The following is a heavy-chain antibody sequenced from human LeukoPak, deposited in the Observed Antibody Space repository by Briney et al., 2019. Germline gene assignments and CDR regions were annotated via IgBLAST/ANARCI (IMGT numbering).Heavy chain of an antibody. V-gene: IGHV1-69*08. CDR3: ARVNLRGSQYNWFDP. J-gene: IGHJ5*02. CDR1: GGTLNSHT. CDR2: ITPIIDSA. Sequence: VASVKVSCKTSGGTLNSHTFTWVRQAPGQGLEWMGRITPIIDSAKYAQKFQDRISITADKSTTTVHMELSSLRSEDTAVYFCARVNLRGSQYNWFDPWGQGTLVTVSS. D-gene: IGHD1-26*01.